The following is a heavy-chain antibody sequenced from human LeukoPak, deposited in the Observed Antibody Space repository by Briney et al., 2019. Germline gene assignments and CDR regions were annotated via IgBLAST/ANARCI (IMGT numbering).Heavy chain of an antibody. J-gene: IGHJ4*02. CDR1: GYTFTSYD. D-gene: IGHD3-22*01. CDR2: MNPNSGNT. CDR3: ARGHSNYYDSSGYASLIDY. Sequence: ASVEVSCKASGYTFTSYDINWVRQATGQGLEWMGWMNPNSGNTGYAQKFQGRVTMTRNTSISTAYMELSSLRSEDTAVYYCARGHSNYYDSSGYASLIDYWGQGTLVTVSS. V-gene: IGHV1-8*01.